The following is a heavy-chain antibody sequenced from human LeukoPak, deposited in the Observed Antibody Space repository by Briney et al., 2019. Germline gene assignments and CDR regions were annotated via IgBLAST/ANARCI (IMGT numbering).Heavy chain of an antibody. D-gene: IGHD2-15*01. Sequence: GGSLRLSCAVSGFDFSTYCMHWVRQAPGKGLEWVADIKYDGSDKYYADSVKGRFTISRDNAKNTLYLQMNSLRAEDTAVYYCAKDGEPATYISCFFHYWGQASLVSVPS. V-gene: IGHV3-30*18. J-gene: IGHJ4*02. CDR2: IKYDGSDK. CDR3: AKDGEPATYISCFFHY. CDR1: GFDFSTYC.